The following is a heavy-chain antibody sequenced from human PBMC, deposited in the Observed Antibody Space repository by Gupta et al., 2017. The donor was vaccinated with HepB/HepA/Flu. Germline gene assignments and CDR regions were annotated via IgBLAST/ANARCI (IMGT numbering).Heavy chain of an antibody. J-gene: IGHJ3*02. CDR3: ANPHYYDSSGYLGWAFDI. CDR1: GGTFSSYA. Sequence: QVQLVQSGAEVKKPGSSVKVSCKASGGTFSSYAISWVRQAPGQGLEWMGGIIPIFGTANYAQKFQGRVTITADKSTSTAYMELSSLRSEDTAVYYCANPHYYDSSGYLGWAFDIWGQGTMVTVSS. CDR2: IIPIFGTA. V-gene: IGHV1-69*06. D-gene: IGHD3-22*01.